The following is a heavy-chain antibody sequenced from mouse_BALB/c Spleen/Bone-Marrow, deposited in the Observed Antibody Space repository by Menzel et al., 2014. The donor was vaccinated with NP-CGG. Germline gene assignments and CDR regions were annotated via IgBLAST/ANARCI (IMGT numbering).Heavy chain of an antibody. J-gene: IGHJ2*01. V-gene: IGHV1-54*01. CDR3: ARFTRDY. CDR2: INPGIGDI. Sequence: QVQLQQSGAELVRPGTSVKVSCKASGYAFTNXLXEWFXQRPXXGLEWIGRINPGIGDIIYNAKFKGRATLTADKPSTTAYMQLSSLTSDDSAVYFCARFTRDYWGQGTTLTVSS. CDR1: GYAFTNXL.